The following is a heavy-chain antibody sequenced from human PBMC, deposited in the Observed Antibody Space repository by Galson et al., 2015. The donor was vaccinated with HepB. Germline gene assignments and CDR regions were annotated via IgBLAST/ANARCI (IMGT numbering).Heavy chain of an antibody. Sequence: SLRLSCAASGFTFGDYAMSWFRQAPGKGLEWVGFIRSKAYGGTTEYAASVEGRFTISRDDSKSIAYLQMNSLKTEDTAVYYCTSQTDIVLMVYAITNVRADYWGQGTLVTVSS. J-gene: IGHJ4*02. CDR2: IRSKAYGGTT. CDR3: TSQTDIVLMVYAITNVRADY. V-gene: IGHV3-49*03. D-gene: IGHD2-8*01. CDR1: GFTFGDYA.